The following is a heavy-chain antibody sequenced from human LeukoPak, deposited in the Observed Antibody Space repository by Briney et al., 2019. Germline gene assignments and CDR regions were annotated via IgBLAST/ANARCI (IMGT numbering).Heavy chain of an antibody. V-gene: IGHV3-23*01. D-gene: IGHD4-23*01. CDR2: ISGSGGST. CDR3: AREGDYGGAFDI. J-gene: IGHJ3*02. CDR1: GFTFSSSA. Sequence: GGSLRLSCAASGFTFSSSAMSWVRQAPGKGLEWVSVISGSGGSTYYADSVKGRFTISRDNAKNSLYLQMNSLRAEDTAVYYCAREGDYGGAFDIWGQGTMVTVSS.